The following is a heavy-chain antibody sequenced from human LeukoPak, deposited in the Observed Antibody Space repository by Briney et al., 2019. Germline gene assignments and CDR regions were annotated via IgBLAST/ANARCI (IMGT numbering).Heavy chain of an antibody. J-gene: IGHJ5*02. CDR1: GGPISSSSYY. CDR3: ARHGNWFDP. V-gene: IGHV4-39*01. CDR2: IYYSGST. Sequence: SETLSLTCTVSGGPISSSSYYWGWIRQPPGKGLEWIGSIYYSGSTYYNPSLKSRVTISVDTSKNQFSLKLSSVTAADTAVYYCARHGNWFDPWGQGTLVTVSS.